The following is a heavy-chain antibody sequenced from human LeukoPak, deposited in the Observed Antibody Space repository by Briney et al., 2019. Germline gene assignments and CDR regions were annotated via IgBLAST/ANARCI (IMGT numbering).Heavy chain of an antibody. J-gene: IGHJ4*02. CDR2: ISGSGGST. V-gene: IGHV3-23*01. CDR3: ARESLSPLITGTTD. Sequence: GGSLRLSCAASGFTFSSYAMSWVRQAPGKGLEWVSAISGSGGSTYYADSVKGRFTISRDNSKNTLYLQMNSLRAEDTAVYYCARESLSPLITGTTDWGQGTLVTVSS. CDR1: GFTFSSYA. D-gene: IGHD1-7*01.